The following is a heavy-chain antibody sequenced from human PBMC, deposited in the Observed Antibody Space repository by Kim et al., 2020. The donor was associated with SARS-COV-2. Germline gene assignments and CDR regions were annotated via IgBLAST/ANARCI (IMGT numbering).Heavy chain of an antibody. CDR3: AGSYYYYGMDV. Sequence: SETLSLTCTVSGGSISSYYWSWIRQPPGKGLEWIGYIYYSGSTNYNPSLKSRVTISVDTSKNQFSLKLSSVTAADTAVYYCAGSYYYYGMDVWGQGTTVTVSS. CDR1: GGSISSYY. CDR2: IYYSGST. V-gene: IGHV4-59*01. J-gene: IGHJ6*02.